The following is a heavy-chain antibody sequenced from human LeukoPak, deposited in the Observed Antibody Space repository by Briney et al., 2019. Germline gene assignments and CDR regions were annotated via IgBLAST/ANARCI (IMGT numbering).Heavy chain of an antibody. Sequence: SETLSLTCTVSGYSISSRYYWGWIRQPPGRGLEWIGSIYHSGSTYYNPSLKSRVTISVDSPKNHLSLNLSSVTAADTAVYYCARVLPAWATYYYDSSGYYTFDYWGQGTLVTVSS. CDR1: GYSISSRYY. CDR2: IYHSGST. CDR3: ARVLPAWATYYYDSSGYYTFDY. D-gene: IGHD3-22*01. V-gene: IGHV4-38-2*02. J-gene: IGHJ4*02.